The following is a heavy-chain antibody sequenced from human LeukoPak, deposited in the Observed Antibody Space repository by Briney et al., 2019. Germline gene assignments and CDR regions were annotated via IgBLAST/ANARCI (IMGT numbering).Heavy chain of an antibody. J-gene: IGHJ5*02. CDR2: ISAYNGNT. D-gene: IGHD2-15*01. CDR1: GYTFTSYG. Sequence: ASVKVSCKASGYTFTSYGISWVRQAPGQGLEWMGWISAYNGNTNYAQKLQGRVTMTTDTSTSTDYMELRSLRSDDTAVYYCARDMSPPSYNWFDPWGQGTLVTVSS. V-gene: IGHV1-18*01. CDR3: ARDMSPPSYNWFDP.